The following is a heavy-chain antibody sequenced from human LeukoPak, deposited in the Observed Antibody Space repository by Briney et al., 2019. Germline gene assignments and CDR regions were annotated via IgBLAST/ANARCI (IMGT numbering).Heavy chain of an antibody. D-gene: IGHD3-22*01. CDR3: ARDKAYELLIDP. Sequence: SVKVSCKASGGTFSSYAISWVRQAPGQGLEWMGGIIPIFGTANYAQKFQGRVTITADESTSTAYMELSSLRSEDTAVYYCARDKAYELLIDPWGQGTLVTVSS. J-gene: IGHJ5*02. CDR2: IIPIFGTA. CDR1: GGTFSSYA. V-gene: IGHV1-69*13.